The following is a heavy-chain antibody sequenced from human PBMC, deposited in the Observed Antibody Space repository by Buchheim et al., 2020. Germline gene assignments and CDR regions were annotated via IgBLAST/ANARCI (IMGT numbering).Heavy chain of an antibody. CDR1: SGSVTNGVHY. CDR2: IYDRGIT. J-gene: IGHJ4*02. Sequence: QVQLQESGPGLVKPSETLSLTCSVSSGSVTNGVHYWSWIRQPPGKGLEWIGHIYDRGITYYNSSLKSRVTMSLDASKYEFSLKLNSVTAADTALYFCARIFSGDYALDYWGQGIL. D-gene: IGHD1-26*01. V-gene: IGHV4-61*08. CDR3: ARIFSGDYALDY.